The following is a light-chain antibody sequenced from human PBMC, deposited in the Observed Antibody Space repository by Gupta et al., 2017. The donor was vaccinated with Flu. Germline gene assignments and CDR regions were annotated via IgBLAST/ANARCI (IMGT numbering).Light chain of an antibody. V-gene: IGKV1-5*03. CDR1: QSISSW. Sequence: DIQMTQSPSTLSASVGDRVTITCRASQSISSWLAWYQQKPGKAPKLLIYKASSLESGVPSRFSGSGSGTEFTLTLSSLQPDDFATYYCQHVTFGRGTKVEIK. CDR2: KAS. J-gene: IGKJ1*01. CDR3: QHVT.